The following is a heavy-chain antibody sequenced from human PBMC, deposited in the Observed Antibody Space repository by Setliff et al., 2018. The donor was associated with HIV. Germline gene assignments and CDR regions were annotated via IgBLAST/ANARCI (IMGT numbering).Heavy chain of an antibody. V-gene: IGHV3-23*01. Sequence: GGSLRLSCTASGFTFTNYAMTWVRQAPGKGLEWVSVISAAGVTHSADSVKGRFTITRDIAKNSLYLQMNSLRVEDTAVYYCAREEPFWNGYYYTYYFDSWGQGTLVTVSS. CDR3: AREEPFWNGYYYTYYFDS. CDR1: GFTFTNYA. CDR2: ISAAGVT. D-gene: IGHD3-3*01. J-gene: IGHJ4*02.